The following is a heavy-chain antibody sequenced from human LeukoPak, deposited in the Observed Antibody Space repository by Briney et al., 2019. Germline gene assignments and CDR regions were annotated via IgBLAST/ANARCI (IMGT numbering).Heavy chain of an antibody. CDR1: GFTVSSNY. J-gene: IGHJ3*02. D-gene: IGHD1-26*01. Sequence: PGGSLRLSCAAPGFTVSSNYMSWVRQAPGKGLEWVSVIYSGGSTYYADSVKGRFTISRDNSKDTLYLQMNSLRAEDTAVCYCARTQATVGDAFDIWGQGTMVTVSS. CDR2: IYSGGST. CDR3: ARTQATVGDAFDI. V-gene: IGHV3-66*01.